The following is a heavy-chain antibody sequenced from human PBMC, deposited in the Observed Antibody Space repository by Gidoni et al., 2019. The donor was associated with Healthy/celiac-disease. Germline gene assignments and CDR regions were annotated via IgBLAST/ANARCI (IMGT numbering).Heavy chain of an antibody. CDR1: GFSLSTSGVG. CDR3: AHRRDSSPGCNWFDP. Sequence: QITLKESGPTLVKPTQTLPLTCTFSGFSLSTSGVGVGWIRQPPGKALEWLALIYWDDDKRYSPSLKSRLTITKDTSKNQVVLTMTNMDPVDTATYYCAHRRDSSPGCNWFDPWGQGTLVTVSS. J-gene: IGHJ5*02. D-gene: IGHD6-13*01. V-gene: IGHV2-5*02. CDR2: IYWDDDK.